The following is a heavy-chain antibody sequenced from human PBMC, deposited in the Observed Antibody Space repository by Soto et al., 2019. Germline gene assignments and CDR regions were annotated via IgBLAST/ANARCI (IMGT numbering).Heavy chain of an antibody. J-gene: IGHJ4*02. D-gene: IGHD7-27*01. CDR2: IYDSGST. Sequence: QVQLQESGPGLVKPSQTLSLTCTVSGGSISSAYYYWSWIRQPPGKGLEWIGHIYDSGSTHSNPSLQITFPITIGTSQNPFSLKMSCVTAAGTAVCYCARGPAGDKVDYWGQGTLVTVSS. V-gene: IGHV4-30-4*01. CDR1: GGSISSAYYY. CDR3: ARGPAGDKVDY.